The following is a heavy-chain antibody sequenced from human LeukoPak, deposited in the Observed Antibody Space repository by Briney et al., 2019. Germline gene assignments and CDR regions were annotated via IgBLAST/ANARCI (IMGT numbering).Heavy chain of an antibody. Sequence: GGSLRLSCAASGFTFTNAWMSWVRQAPGKGPEWVGRIKSKTDGGTTDYAAPVKGRFTISRDDSKNTLYLQMNSLKTEDTGVYYCTRDGYKPYYYYMDVWGKGTTVTVSS. CDR2: IKSKTDGGTT. V-gene: IGHV3-15*01. CDR1: GFTFTNAW. CDR3: TRDGYKPYYYYMDV. J-gene: IGHJ6*03. D-gene: IGHD5-24*01.